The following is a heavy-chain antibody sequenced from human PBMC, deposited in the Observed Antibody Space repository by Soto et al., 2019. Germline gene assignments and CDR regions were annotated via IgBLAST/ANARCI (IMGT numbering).Heavy chain of an antibody. CDR3: AKDQGSLLRFLEWLFPGAETGFDY. J-gene: IGHJ4*02. Sequence: PGGSLRLSCAASGFTFGSYGMHWVRQAPGKGLEWVAVISYDGSNKYYADSVKGRFTISRDNSKNTLYLQMNSLRAEDTAVYYCAKDQGSLLRFLEWLFPGAETGFDYWGQGTLVTVSS. V-gene: IGHV3-30*18. CDR2: ISYDGSNK. D-gene: IGHD3-3*01. CDR1: GFTFGSYG.